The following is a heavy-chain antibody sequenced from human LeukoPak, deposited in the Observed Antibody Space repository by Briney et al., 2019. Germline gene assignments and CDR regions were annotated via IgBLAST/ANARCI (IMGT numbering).Heavy chain of an antibody. CDR3: SNTYYYDSSGYYYDAFDI. V-gene: IGHV3-23*01. CDR2: ISGSGGST. J-gene: IGHJ3*02. CDR1: GFTFSGYS. Sequence: PGGSLRLSCAGSGFTFSGYSLNWVRQAPGKGLEWVSAISGSGGSTYYADSVKGRFTISRDNSKNTPYLQMNSLRAEDTAVYYCSNTYYYDSSGYYYDAFDIWGQGTMVTVSS. D-gene: IGHD3-22*01.